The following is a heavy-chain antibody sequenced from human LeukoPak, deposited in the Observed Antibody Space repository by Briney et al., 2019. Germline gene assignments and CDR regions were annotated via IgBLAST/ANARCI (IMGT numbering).Heavy chain of an antibody. J-gene: IGHJ4*02. Sequence: GGSLRLSCAASGFIFSNYDMHWVRQAPGKGLEWVAVIWYDGSDKHYADSVQGRFTISRDNSKNTLYLQMNSLGAEDTAVYYCAKAPKDYGDYVVSDYWGQGTLVTVSS. V-gene: IGHV3-30*02. CDR3: AKAPKDYGDYVVSDY. CDR1: GFIFSNYD. D-gene: IGHD4-17*01. CDR2: IWYDGSDK.